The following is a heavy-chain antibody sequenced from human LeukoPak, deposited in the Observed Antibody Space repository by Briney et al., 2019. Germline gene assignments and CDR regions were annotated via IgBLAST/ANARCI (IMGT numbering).Heavy chain of an antibody. CDR3: ARDYCSGGSCYYYYYMDV. V-gene: IGHV1-2*02. CDR1: GYTFTGYY. Sequence: GASVKVSCKASGYTFTGYYMHWVRQAPGQGLEWMGWINPNSGGTNYAQKFQGRVTMTRDTSISTAYMKLSRLRSDDTAVYYCARDYCSGGSCYYYYYMDVWGKGTTVTVSS. CDR2: INPNSGGT. J-gene: IGHJ6*03. D-gene: IGHD2-15*01.